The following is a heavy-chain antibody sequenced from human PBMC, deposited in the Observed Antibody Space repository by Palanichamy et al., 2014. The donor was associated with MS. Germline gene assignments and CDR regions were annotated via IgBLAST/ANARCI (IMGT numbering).Heavy chain of an antibody. Sequence: QVHLVESGGGLVKPGGSLRLSCAASGFTFSDYYMSWIRQTPGKGLEWVAYTSPSDSTVYYGDSVEGRVTISRDNAGNSVSLQMNSLRVEDTGVYYCAKKHYTYGFSDHWGQGTLVTVSS. J-gene: IGHJ4*02. D-gene: IGHD3-3*02. CDR2: TSPSDSTV. CDR3: AKKHYTYGFSDH. V-gene: IGHV3-11*04. CDR1: GFTFSDYY.